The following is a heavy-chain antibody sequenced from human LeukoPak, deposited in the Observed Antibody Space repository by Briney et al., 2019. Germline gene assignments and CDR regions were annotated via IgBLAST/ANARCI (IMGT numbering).Heavy chain of an antibody. Sequence: ASETLSLTCTVSGGSISSYYWSWIRQPPGKGLEWIGYIYYSGSTNYNPSLKSRVTISVDKSKNQFSLKLSSVTAADTAVYYCARLLVATISLYYFDYWGQGTLVTVSS. V-gene: IGHV4-59*12. D-gene: IGHD5-12*01. CDR3: ARLLVATISLYYFDY. CDR2: IYYSGST. CDR1: GGSISSYY. J-gene: IGHJ4*02.